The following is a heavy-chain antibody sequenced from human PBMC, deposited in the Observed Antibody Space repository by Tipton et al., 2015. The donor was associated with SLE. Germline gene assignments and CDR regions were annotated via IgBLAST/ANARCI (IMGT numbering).Heavy chain of an antibody. CDR3: ARGRVATAYYFDY. D-gene: IGHD5-12*01. CDR1: GGSISSGSYY. J-gene: IGHJ4*02. CDR2: IYTSGST. Sequence: LSLTCTVSGGSISSGSYYWSWIRQPAGEGLEWIGRIYTSGSTNYNPSLKSRVTISVDACKNQFSLRLSSVTAADTAVYYCARGRVATAYYFDYWGQGTLVTVSS. V-gene: IGHV4-61*02.